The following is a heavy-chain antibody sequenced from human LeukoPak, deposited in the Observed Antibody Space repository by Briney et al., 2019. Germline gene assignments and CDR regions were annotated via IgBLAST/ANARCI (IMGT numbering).Heavy chain of an antibody. V-gene: IGHV3-30*18. D-gene: IGHD2-21*02. J-gene: IGHJ4*02. Sequence: PGRSLRLSCAASGFTFNSYGMHWVRQAPGKGLEWVAFISYDGNNEHCADSVKGRFTISRDKSKNTLYLQMNSLRAEDTAVYYCAKDSRHIVVVTAIQSSYFDYWGQGTLVTVSS. CDR1: GFTFNSYG. CDR2: ISYDGNNE. CDR3: AKDSRHIVVVTAIQSSYFDY.